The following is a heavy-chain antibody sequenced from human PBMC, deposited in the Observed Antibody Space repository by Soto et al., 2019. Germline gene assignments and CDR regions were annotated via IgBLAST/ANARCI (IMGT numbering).Heavy chain of an antibody. CDR3: ASSGWYLPYYFDY. CDR1: GFTFSSYW. J-gene: IGHJ4*02. CDR2: IKQDGSEK. D-gene: IGHD6-19*01. Sequence: GGSLRLSCAASGFTFSSYWMSWVRQAPGKGLEWVANIKQDGSEKYYVDSVKGRFTISRDNAKNSLYLQMNSLRAEDTAVYYCASSGWYLPYYFDYWGQGTLVTVSS. V-gene: IGHV3-7*05.